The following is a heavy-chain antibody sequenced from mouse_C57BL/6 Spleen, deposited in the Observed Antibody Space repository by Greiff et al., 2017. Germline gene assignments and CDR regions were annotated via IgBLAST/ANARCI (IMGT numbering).Heavy chain of an antibody. V-gene: IGHV5-4*01. CDR2: ISDGGSYT. D-gene: IGHD1-1*01. J-gene: IGHJ1*03. CDR1: GFTFSSYA. Sequence: EVQLVESGGGLVKPGGSLKLSCAASGFTFSSYAMSWVRQTPEKRLEWVATISDGGSYTYYPDNVKGRFTISRDNAKNNLYLQMSHLKSEDTAMYYCAREAYYYGRRYWYFDVWGTGTTVTVSS. CDR3: AREAYYYGRRYWYFDV.